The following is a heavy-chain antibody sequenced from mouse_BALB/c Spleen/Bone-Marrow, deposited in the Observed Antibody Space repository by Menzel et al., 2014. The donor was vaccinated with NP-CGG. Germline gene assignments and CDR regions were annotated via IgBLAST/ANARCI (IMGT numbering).Heavy chain of an antibody. CDR2: INSNGGST. CDR3: ARYYYGSSDY. D-gene: IGHD1-1*01. Sequence: DVHLVESGGGLVQPGGSLKLSCAASGFTFSSYGMSWVRQTPDKRLELVATINSNGGSTYYPDSVKGRFTISRDNAKNTLYLQMSSLKSEDTAMYYCARYYYGSSDYWGQGTTLTVSS. J-gene: IGHJ2*01. CDR1: GFTFSSYG. V-gene: IGHV5-6-3*01.